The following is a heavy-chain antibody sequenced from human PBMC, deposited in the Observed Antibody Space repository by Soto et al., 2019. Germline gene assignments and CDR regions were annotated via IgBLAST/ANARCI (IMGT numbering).Heavy chain of an antibody. CDR3: ARNKGYCTNGVWYSPFDY. V-gene: IGHV3-33*01. CDR2: IWYDGSNK. Sequence: QVQLVESGGGVVQPGRSLRLSCAASGFTFSSYGMHWVRQAPGKGLEWVAVIWYDGSNKYYADSVKGRFTISRDNSKNTVYLQMNSLRAEGKAVYYWARNKGYCTNGVWYSPFDYWGQGTLVTVSS. J-gene: IGHJ4*02. CDR1: GFTFSSYG. D-gene: IGHD2-8*01.